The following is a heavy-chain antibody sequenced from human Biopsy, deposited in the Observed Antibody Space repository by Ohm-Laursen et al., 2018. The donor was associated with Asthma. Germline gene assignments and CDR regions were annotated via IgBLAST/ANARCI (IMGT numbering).Heavy chain of an antibody. CDR3: ARGDSSGWSHYYFDY. V-gene: IGHV4-61*01. CDR1: GGSVSNGSYY. CDR2: ISYSGST. J-gene: IGHJ4*02. Sequence: SETLSLTCSVSGGSVSNGSYYWSWIRQPPGKGLAWVSYISYSGSTDYNPSLKSRLTISMDTSKNQFSLKLSSVTAADTAVYYCARGDSSGWSHYYFDYWGQGTLVTVSS. D-gene: IGHD6-19*01.